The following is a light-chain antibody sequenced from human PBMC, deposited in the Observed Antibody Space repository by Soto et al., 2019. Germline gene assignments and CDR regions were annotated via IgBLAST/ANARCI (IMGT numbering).Light chain of an antibody. J-gene: IGKJ2*01. CDR1: QSVSPW. CDR2: QAS. CDR3: QQYHSYPYT. V-gene: IGKV1-5*03. Sequence: DIHMTQSPSTLSASVRHRVTITCRASQSVSPWLAWYQQKPGKAPRLLIYQASTLESGVPSRFSGSGAGTEFTLSISSLQADDFATYYCQQYHSYPYTFGQGTKLEV.